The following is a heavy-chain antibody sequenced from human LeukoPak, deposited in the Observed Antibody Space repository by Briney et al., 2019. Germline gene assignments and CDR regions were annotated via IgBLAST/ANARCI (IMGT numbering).Heavy chain of an antibody. CDR2: ISYDGSNK. D-gene: IGHD3-10*01. J-gene: IGHJ6*03. V-gene: IGHV3-30*04. Sequence: GGSLRLSCAASGFTFSRYGMHWVRQAPGKGLEWVTAISYDGSNKYYADSVKGRFTISRDNAKNSLYLQMNSLRAEDTAVYYCARDGVTMVRGVKVLDYYYYYMDVWGKGTTVTISS. CDR1: GFTFSRYG. CDR3: ARDGVTMVRGVKVLDYYYYYMDV.